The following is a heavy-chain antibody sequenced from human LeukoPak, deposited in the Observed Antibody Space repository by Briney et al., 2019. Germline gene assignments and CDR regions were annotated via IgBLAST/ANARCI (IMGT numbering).Heavy chain of an antibody. CDR2: IYYSGST. V-gene: IGHV4-31*03. D-gene: IGHD3-10*01. CDR1: GGSISSGGYY. CDR3: ARSLVGGTMVRGVIIALGH. J-gene: IGHJ4*02. Sequence: PSETLSLTCTVSGGSISSGGYYWSWLRQHPGRGVEGIGYIYYSGSTYYNPSLKSRVTISVDTSKNQFSLKLSSVTAADTAVYYCARSLVGGTMVRGVIIALGHWGQGTLVTVSS.